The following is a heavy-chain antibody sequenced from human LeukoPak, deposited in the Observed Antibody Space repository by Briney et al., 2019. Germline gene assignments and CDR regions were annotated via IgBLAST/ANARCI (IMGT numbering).Heavy chain of an antibody. D-gene: IGHD3-10*01. CDR1: GGTFSSYA. Sequence: GASVKVSCKASGGTFSSYAISRVRQAPGQGLEWMGGIIPIFGTANYAQKFQGRVTITADESTSTAYMELSSLRSEDTAVYYCARDLRSYGSEPGVDYWGQGTLVTVS. J-gene: IGHJ4*02. CDR2: IIPIFGTA. CDR3: ARDLRSYGSEPGVDY. V-gene: IGHV1-69*13.